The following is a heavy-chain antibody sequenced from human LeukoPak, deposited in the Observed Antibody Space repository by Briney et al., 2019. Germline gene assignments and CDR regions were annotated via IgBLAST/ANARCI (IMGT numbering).Heavy chain of an antibody. CDR2: INANSGTT. J-gene: IGHJ4*02. V-gene: IGHV1-2*02. CDR3: ARDLMTTPTWDFDY. Sequence: GASVKVSCKGSGYIFTGYYMHWVRQAPGQGLEWMGWINANSGTTNYTQKFQGRVTVTRDTSISTAYMELGRLESDDTAVYYCARDLMTTPTWDFDYWGQGTLVTVAS. D-gene: IGHD3-16*01. CDR1: GYIFTGYY.